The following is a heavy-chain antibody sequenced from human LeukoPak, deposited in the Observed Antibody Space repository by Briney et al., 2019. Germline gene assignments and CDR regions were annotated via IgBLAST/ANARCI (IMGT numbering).Heavy chain of an antibody. CDR1: GGSISSYY. V-gene: IGHV4-59*01. CDR2: IYYSGST. D-gene: IGHD4-17*01. Sequence: SETLSLTCTVSGGSISSYYWSWIRQPPGKGLEWIGYIYYSGSTNYNPSLKSRVTISVDTSKNQFSLKLSSVTAADTAVYYCARGFDYVRAFDIWGQGTMVTVSS. J-gene: IGHJ3*02. CDR3: ARGFDYVRAFDI.